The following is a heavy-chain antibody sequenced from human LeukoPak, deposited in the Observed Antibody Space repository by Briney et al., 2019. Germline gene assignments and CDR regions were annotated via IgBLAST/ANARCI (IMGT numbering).Heavy chain of an antibody. D-gene: IGHD3-22*01. CDR1: GGTFSSYA. Sequence: SVKVSCKASGGTFSSYAISWVRQAPGQGLEWMGRIIPILGIANYAQKFQGRVTITADKSTSTAYMELSSLRSEDTAVYYCAAWGLTMIDSDYWGQGTLVTVSS. CDR3: AAWGLTMIDSDY. J-gene: IGHJ4*02. CDR2: IIPILGIA. V-gene: IGHV1-69*04.